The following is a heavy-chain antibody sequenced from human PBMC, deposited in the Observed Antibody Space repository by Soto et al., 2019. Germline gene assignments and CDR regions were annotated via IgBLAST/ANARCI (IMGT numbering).Heavy chain of an antibody. CDR1: GFSFSNYG. D-gene: IGHD2-2*01. CDR3: ARSDCTSTSCYVVWFDP. CDR2: ISSSSSYI. V-gene: IGHV3-21*01. J-gene: IGHJ5*02. Sequence: EVQLVESGGGLVKPGGSLRLSCAASGFSFSNYGMNWVRQAPGKGLEWVSSISSSSSYISYADSVKGRFTISRDNAKNSVYLQMNSLRAEDTAVYYCARSDCTSTSCYVVWFDPCGQGTLVTVSS.